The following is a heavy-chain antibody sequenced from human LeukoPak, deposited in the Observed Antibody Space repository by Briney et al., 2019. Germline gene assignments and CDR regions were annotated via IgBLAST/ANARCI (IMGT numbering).Heavy chain of an antibody. CDR2: IYYSGNT. D-gene: IGHD5-18*01. CDR3: AREEFYSHGFDY. CDR1: GGSISSSSYY. Sequence: KASETLSLTCTVSGGSISSSSYYWGWIRQPPGEGLEWIGSIYYSGNTYYNPSLKSRVTISVDTSKNQFSLKLSSVTAADTAVYYCAREEFYSHGFDYWGQGTLVTVSS. J-gene: IGHJ4*02. V-gene: IGHV4-39*07.